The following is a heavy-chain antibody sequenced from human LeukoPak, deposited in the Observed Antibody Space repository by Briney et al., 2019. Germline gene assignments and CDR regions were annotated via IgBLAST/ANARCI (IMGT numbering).Heavy chain of an antibody. CDR1: GGSFSGYY. CDR3: ARGAQEGPLGFLEWSNYYYYGMDV. CDR2: INHSGST. V-gene: IGHV4-34*01. D-gene: IGHD3-3*01. Sequence: SETLSLTCAVYGGSFSGYYWSWIRQPPGKGLEWIGEINHSGSTNYNPSLKSRVTISVDTSKNQFSLKLSSVTAADTAVYYCARGAQEGPLGFLEWSNYYYYGMDVWGQGTTVTVSS. J-gene: IGHJ6*02.